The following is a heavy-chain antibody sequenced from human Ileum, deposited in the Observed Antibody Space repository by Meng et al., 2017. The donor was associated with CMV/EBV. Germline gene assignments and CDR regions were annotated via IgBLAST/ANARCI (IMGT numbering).Heavy chain of an antibody. CDR3: AREGESWSIVVVRDYYYYGMDV. J-gene: IGHJ6*02. Sequence: GGSLRLSCAASGFTFSSYSMNWVRQAPGKGLEWVSSISSSSYIYYADSVKGRFTISRDNAKNSLYLQMNSLRAEDTAVYYCAREGESWSIVVVRDYYYYGMDVWGQGNTVTVSS. CDR2: ISSSSYI. V-gene: IGHV3-21*01. CDR1: GFTFSSYS. D-gene: IGHD3-22*01.